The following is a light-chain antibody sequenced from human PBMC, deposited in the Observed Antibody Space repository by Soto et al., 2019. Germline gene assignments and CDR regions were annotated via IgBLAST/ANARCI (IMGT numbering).Light chain of an antibody. J-gene: IGKJ4*01. CDR1: QSILKSSIKKNS. CDR3: QQYYSSSLT. CDR2: WAS. V-gene: IGKV4-1*01. Sequence: IVMTQSPDSLAVSLGERATIKCRSSQSILKSSIKKNSLAWYQQKPGQSPRLLIYWASTRDSGVPDRFSGSGSGTDFTLTISRLQAEDVAVYYCQQYYSSSLTFGGGTKVDIK.